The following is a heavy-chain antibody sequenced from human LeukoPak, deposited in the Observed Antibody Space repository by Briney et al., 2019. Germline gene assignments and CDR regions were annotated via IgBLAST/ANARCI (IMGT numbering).Heavy chain of an antibody. J-gene: IGHJ4*02. CDR3: AREGELGMAGGLDY. Sequence: SETLSLTCAVYGGSFSGYYWSWIRQPPGKGLEWIGEINHSGSTNYNPSLKSRVTISVDTSKNQFSLKLSSVTAADTAVYYCAREGELGMAGGLDYWGQGALVTVSS. D-gene: IGHD7-27*01. V-gene: IGHV4-34*01. CDR2: INHSGST. CDR1: GGSFSGYY.